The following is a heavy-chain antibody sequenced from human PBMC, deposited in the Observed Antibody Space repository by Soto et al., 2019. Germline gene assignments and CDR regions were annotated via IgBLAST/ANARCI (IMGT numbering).Heavy chain of an antibody. CDR2: INPHGGST. D-gene: IGHD1-26*01. CDR3: ARSSGGNFGIIIEGTNWFAP. CDR1: RDTFTIYY. Sequence: ASVKVSCTAPRDTFTIYYINWVRQAPGQGLEWMGVINPHGGSTAYAQKFKGRVTLTRDTSASTVYMEVSSLTSEDTAMYYCARSSGGNFGIIIEGTNWFAPWGQGTLVTVS. J-gene: IGHJ5*02. V-gene: IGHV1-46*01.